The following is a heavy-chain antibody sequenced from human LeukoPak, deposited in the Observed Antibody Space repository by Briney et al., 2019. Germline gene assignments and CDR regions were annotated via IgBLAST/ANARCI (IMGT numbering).Heavy chain of an antibody. CDR1: GYSISSGSY. J-gene: IGHJ4*02. CDR2: MFHSGDT. CDR3: AKAGAYGAYARHDY. D-gene: IGHD4-17*01. V-gene: IGHV4-38-2*01. Sequence: PSETLSLTCAVSGYSISSGSYWGWIRPPPGKGLEWIGNMFHSGDTYHNPSLKSRVTISADTSKNQFSLKLASVTAADTTVYYCAKAGAYGAYARHDYWGQGTLVTVSS.